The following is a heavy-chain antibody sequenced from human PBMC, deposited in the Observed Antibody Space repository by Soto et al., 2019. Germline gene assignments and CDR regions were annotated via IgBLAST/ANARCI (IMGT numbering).Heavy chain of an antibody. Sequence: QVQLQQSGPGLVKPSQTLSLTCAISGDSVSSNSAAWNWIRQSPSRGLEWLGRTYYRSKWYNDYAVSVKSRITTVPDSSKHQFYLQLNSVTPEDTAVYYCAGDGYGTGWLLDAFDIWGQGTMVTASS. J-gene: IGHJ3*02. CDR1: GDSVSSNSAA. CDR2: TYYRSKWYN. D-gene: IGHD6-19*01. V-gene: IGHV6-1*01. CDR3: AGDGYGTGWLLDAFDI.